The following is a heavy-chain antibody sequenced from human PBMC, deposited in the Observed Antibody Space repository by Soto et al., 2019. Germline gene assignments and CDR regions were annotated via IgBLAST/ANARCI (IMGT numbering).Heavy chain of an antibody. J-gene: IGHJ6*04. D-gene: IGHD7-27*01. CDR2: ISSDGSNK. CDR1: GFTFRSDG. V-gene: IGHV3-30*18. CDR3: AKDLLGLGRAYGMDV. Sequence: QVQLVESGGGVVQPGRSLRLSCAASGFTFRSDGMHWVRQAPGKGLEWVAVISSDGSNKYYADSVKGRFTISRDNSEKTLLLQMNILRAEDTAVYYCAKDLLGLGRAYGMDVWGEGTTVSVST.